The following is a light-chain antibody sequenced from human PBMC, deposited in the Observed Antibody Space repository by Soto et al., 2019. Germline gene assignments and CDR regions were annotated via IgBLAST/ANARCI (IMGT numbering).Light chain of an antibody. CDR2: GAS. V-gene: IGKV3-20*01. CDR3: QQYISSPLT. Sequence: EIVLTQSPATLFLSPGERATLSCRASQSVSSNLAWYQQKPGQAPRLLIYGASNRATGIPDRFSASGSGTDFTLTISRLEPEDFAVYYCQQYISSPLTFGQGTKVDIK. J-gene: IGKJ1*01. CDR1: QSVSSN.